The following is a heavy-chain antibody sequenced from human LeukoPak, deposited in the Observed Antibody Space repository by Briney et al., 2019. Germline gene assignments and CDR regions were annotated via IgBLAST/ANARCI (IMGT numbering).Heavy chain of an antibody. J-gene: IGHJ6*03. D-gene: IGHD6-13*01. V-gene: IGHV1-46*01. CDR1: GYSFTSHY. CDR2: INPSGSST. CDR3: ARVLVIAAYYYYYMDV. Sequence: ASVKVSCKASGYSFTSHYMHWVRQAPGQGLEWLGLINPSGSSTLYAQKFQGRVTMTRDMSTTTDYMELSSLRSDDTAVYYCARVLVIAAYYYYYMDVWGKGTTVTVSS.